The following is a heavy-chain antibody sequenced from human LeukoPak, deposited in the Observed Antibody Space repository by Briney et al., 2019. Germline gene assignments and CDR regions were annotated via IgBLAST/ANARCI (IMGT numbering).Heavy chain of an antibody. V-gene: IGHV3-53*01. CDR2: IYSGGST. J-gene: IGHJ4*02. D-gene: IGHD3-22*01. CDR1: GFTVSSNY. Sequence: PGGSLRLSCAASGFTVSSNYMSWVRQAPGKGLEWVSVIYSGGSTYYADSVKGRFTISRHNSKNTLYLQMSSLRAEDTAVYYCAKDRGSTTITTSPVYWGQGTLVTVSS. CDR3: AKDRGSTTITTSPVY.